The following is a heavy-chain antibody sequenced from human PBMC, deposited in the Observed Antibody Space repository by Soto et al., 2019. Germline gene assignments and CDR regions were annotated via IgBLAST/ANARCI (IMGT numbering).Heavy chain of an antibody. V-gene: IGHV1-2*02. D-gene: IGHD4-17*01. J-gene: IGHJ4*02. CDR1: GYTFTGYY. Sequence: QVQLVQSGAEVKKPGASVKVSCKASGYTFTGYYMHWVRQAPGQGLEWMGWINPNSGGTNYAQKFQGRFTMTRDTSISTAYMELSRLRSDDTAVYYCASTPHPPARGAYGDYALDYWGQGTLVTVSS. CDR3: ASTPHPPARGAYGDYALDY. CDR2: INPNSGGT.